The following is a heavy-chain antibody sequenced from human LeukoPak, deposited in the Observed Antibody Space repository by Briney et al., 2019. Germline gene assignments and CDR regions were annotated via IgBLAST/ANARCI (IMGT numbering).Heavy chain of an antibody. D-gene: IGHD3-10*01. V-gene: IGHV3-30*18. J-gene: IGHJ4*02. CDR2: ISYDGSNK. CDR3: AKDVRALNNYGSGSSGFY. Sequence: GSLRLSCAASGFTFSSYGMHWVRQAPGKGLEWVAVISYDGSNKYYADPVKGRFTISRDNSKNTLYLQMNSLRVEDTAVYYCAKDVRALNNYGSGSSGFYWGQGTLVTVSS. CDR1: GFTFSSYG.